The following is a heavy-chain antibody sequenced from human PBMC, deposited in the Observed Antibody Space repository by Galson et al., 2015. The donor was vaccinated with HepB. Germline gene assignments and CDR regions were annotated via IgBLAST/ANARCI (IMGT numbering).Heavy chain of an antibody. CDR2: ISGSGSYK. CDR3: ARVSVGASSSWYYFDY. V-gene: IGHV3-21*01. Sequence: SLRLSCAASGFTFSTHSINWVRQAPGKGLEWVSSISGSGSYKFYGDSVEGRFTVSRDNAKNSLFLQLNSLRAEDTAIYYCARVSVGASSSWYYFDYWGLGTLVTVSS. CDR1: GFTFSTHS. J-gene: IGHJ4*02. D-gene: IGHD6-13*01.